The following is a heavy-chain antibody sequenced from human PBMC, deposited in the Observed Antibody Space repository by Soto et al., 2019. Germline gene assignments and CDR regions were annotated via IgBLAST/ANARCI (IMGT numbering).Heavy chain of an antibody. CDR1: GGTFSSYA. D-gene: IGHD6-19*01. V-gene: IGHV1-69*13. J-gene: IGHJ4*02. CDR3: ASGIVRYSSGREYFDY. CDR2: IIPIFGTA. Sequence: GDSLKVSCTASGGTFSSYAISWVRQAPGQGLEWMGGIIPIFGTANYAQKFQGRVTITADESTSTAYMELSSLRSEDTAVYYCASGIVRYSSGREYFDYWGQGTLVTVSS.